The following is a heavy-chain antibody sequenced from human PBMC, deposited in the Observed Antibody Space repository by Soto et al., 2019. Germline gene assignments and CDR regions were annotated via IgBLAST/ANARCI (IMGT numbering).Heavy chain of an antibody. CDR1: GGSIGTYY. J-gene: IGHJ4*02. D-gene: IGHD3-9*01. CDR3: ARHPGYYDILTGYTTYYFDY. CDR2: IYYRGNT. V-gene: IGHV4-59*08. Sequence: LSETLSLTCTVSGGSIGTYYWSWIRQPPGKGLEWIGYIYYRGNTDYNPSLKSRVTISLDTPKNQFSLKLSSVTAADTAVYYCARHPGYYDILTGYTTYYFDYWGQGILVTVS.